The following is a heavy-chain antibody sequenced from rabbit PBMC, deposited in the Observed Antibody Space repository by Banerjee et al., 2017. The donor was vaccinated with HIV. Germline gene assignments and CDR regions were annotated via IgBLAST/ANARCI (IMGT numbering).Heavy chain of an antibody. Sequence: QQQLVESGGDLVKPEGSLTLTCTASGFSFSSGYYMCWVRQAPGKGLEWIACIYAGSSDITYYASWAKGRFTISKTSSTTVTLQMTSLTAADTATYFCARDQYASSSDYYMGYYFKLWGQGTLVTVS. V-gene: IGHV1S45*01. CDR3: ARDQYASSSDYYMGYYFKL. J-gene: IGHJ4*01. CDR1: GFSFSSGYY. D-gene: IGHD1-1*01. CDR2: IYAGSSDIT.